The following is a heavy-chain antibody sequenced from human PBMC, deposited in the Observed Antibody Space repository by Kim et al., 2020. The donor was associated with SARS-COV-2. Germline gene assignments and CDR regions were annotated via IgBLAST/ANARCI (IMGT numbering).Heavy chain of an antibody. Sequence: SVKGRFTISRDNSKHTLYLQMNSLRAEDTAVYYCAKDTYSSSWSYWYCDLWGRGTLVTVSS. J-gene: IGHJ2*01. V-gene: IGHV3-23*01. D-gene: IGHD6-13*01. CDR3: AKDTYSSSWSYWYCDL.